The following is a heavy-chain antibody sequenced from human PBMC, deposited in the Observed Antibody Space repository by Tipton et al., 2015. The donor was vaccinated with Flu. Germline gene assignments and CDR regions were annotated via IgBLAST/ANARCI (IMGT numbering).Heavy chain of an antibody. J-gene: IGHJ3*01. CDR3: ARGDYGDYDHEADGFDV. D-gene: IGHD4-17*01. CDR1: GFSSTTAYY. Sequence: TLSLTCSVSGFSSTTAYYWAWIRQPPGKGLEWIGTIDRSGNTHYNPSLESRVTVLADTSKNQVSLRLSSVTAADTAVYYCARGDYGDYDHEADGFDVWGQGTTVAVSS. V-gene: IGHV4-38-2*02. CDR2: IDRSGNT.